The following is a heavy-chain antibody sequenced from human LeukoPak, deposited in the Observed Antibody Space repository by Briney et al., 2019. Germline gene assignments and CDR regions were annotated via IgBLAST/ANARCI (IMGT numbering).Heavy chain of an antibody. V-gene: IGHV3-21*01. CDR1: GFTFSSYS. J-gene: IGHJ3*02. CDR2: ISSSSSYI. Sequence: GGSLRLSCAASGFTFSSYSMNWVRQAPGKGLEWVSSISSSSSYIYYADSVKGRFTISRDNAKNSLYLQMNSLRVEDTALYYCARGGGSGWYGSAFDIWGQGTMVTVSS. D-gene: IGHD6-19*01. CDR3: ARGGGSGWYGSAFDI.